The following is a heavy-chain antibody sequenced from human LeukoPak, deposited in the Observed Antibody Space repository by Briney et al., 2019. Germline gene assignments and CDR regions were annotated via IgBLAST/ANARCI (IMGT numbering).Heavy chain of an antibody. CDR1: GGSISSYY. D-gene: IGHD2-2*01. CDR2: IYYSGST. J-gene: IGHJ6*02. Sequence: PSETLSLTCTVSGGSISSYYWSWIRQPPGKGLEWIGYIYYSGSTNYNPSLKSRVTISVDTSKNQFSLKLSSVTAADTAVYYCATGREKDIVVVPAAKNGMDVWGQGTTVTVSS. CDR3: ATGREKDIVVVPAAKNGMDV. V-gene: IGHV4-59*12.